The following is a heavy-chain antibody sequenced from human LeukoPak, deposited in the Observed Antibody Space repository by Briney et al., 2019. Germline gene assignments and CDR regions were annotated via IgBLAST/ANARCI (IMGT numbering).Heavy chain of an antibody. CDR1: GFTFSSYW. CDR2: INSDGSST. CDR3: ARSTGGGSSSY. J-gene: IGHJ4*02. D-gene: IGHD6-13*01. Sequence: GGSLRLSCAASGFTFSSYWMQWVRQVPGKGLLWVSRINSDGSSTSYADSVKGRFTISRDNAKNTVYLQMNSLRVEDTAVYYCARSTGGGSSSYWGQGTLVTVSS. V-gene: IGHV3-74*01.